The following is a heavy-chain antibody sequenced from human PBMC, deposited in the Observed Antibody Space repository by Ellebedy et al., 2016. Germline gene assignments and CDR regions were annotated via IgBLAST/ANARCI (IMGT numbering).Heavy chain of an antibody. CDR3: ARGNHYYDSSGYHD. CDR2: ISTSNGDT. Sequence: ASVKVSXXASGYTFTNYGITWVRQAPDQGLEWMGWISTSNGDTNYAQKLQGRVTMTTDPSTSTAYMELRSLRSDDTAVYYCARGNHYYDSSGYHDWGQGTLVTVSS. CDR1: GYTFTNYG. D-gene: IGHD3-22*01. V-gene: IGHV1-18*01. J-gene: IGHJ4*02.